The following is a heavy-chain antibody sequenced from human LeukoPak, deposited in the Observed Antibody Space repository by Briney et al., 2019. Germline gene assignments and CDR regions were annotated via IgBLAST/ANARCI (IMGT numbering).Heavy chain of an antibody. Sequence: ASVTVSCKASGYTFTGYYMHWVRQAPRQGLEWMGWINPNSGGTNYAQKFQGRVTMTRDTSISTAYMELSRLRSDDTAVYYCARGAIRFLEWLSAAYYYYMDVWGKGTTVTVSS. CDR1: GYTFTGYY. V-gene: IGHV1-2*02. D-gene: IGHD3-3*01. CDR3: ARGAIRFLEWLSAAYYYYMDV. CDR2: INPNSGGT. J-gene: IGHJ6*03.